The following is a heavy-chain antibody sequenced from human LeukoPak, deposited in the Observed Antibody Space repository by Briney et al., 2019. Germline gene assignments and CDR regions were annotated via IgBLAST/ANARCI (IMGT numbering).Heavy chain of an antibody. J-gene: IGHJ3*02. CDR1: GGSISSGSYY. D-gene: IGHD6-6*01. Sequence: PSETLSLTCTVSGGSISSGSYYWSWIRQPAGKGLEWIGRIYTSGSTNYNPSLKSRVTISVDTSKNQFSLKLSSVTAADTAVYYCARVEYSSSSDAFDIWGQGTMVTVSS. CDR3: ARVEYSSSSDAFDI. CDR2: IYTSGST. V-gene: IGHV4-61*02.